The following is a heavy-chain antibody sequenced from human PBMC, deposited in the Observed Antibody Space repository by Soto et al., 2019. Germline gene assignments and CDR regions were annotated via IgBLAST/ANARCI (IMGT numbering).Heavy chain of an antibody. V-gene: IGHV1-3*01. CDR1: GYTFTDYA. CDR2: INVGNGNT. J-gene: IGHJ4*02. CDR3: EREGEHYTPIDN. Sequence: ASVKVSCKASGYTFTDYAIHWVRQAPGQGLEWMGWINVGNGNTGYSRKFQGRVTNVRDMSASTAYIEVTSLTSEDTAIYYCEREGEHYTPIDNWGQGTLVTVSS. D-gene: IGHD2-15*01.